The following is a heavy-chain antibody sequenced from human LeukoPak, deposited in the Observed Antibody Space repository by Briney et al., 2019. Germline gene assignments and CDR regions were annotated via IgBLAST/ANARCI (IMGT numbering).Heavy chain of an antibody. V-gene: IGHV3-23*01. CDR1: GFTFSSYA. CDR3: AKDAVFFGMDIYYFDY. J-gene: IGHJ4*02. D-gene: IGHD3-3*01. Sequence: PGGSLRLSCAASGFTFSSYAMSWVRQAPGKGLEWVSAISGSGGSTYYADSVKGRFTISRDNSKNTLYLQMNSLRAEDTAVYYCAKDAVFFGMDIYYFDYWGQGTLVTVSS. CDR2: ISGSGGST.